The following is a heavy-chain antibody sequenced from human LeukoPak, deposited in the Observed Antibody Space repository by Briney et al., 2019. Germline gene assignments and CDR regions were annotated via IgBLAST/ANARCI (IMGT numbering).Heavy chain of an antibody. CDR3: AKDWGSSGWYNWFDP. CDR1: RFTIGNYG. CDR2: ISHDGGSE. J-gene: IGHJ5*02. D-gene: IGHD6-19*01. Sequence: PGGSLRPSCVVSRFTIGNYGMHWVRQAPDKGLEWVAMISHDGGSEHYGDSVKGRFTISRDISKNTLYLHMSSLRVEDTAVYYCAKDWGSSGWYNWFDPWGQGTLVTVSS. V-gene: IGHV3-30*18.